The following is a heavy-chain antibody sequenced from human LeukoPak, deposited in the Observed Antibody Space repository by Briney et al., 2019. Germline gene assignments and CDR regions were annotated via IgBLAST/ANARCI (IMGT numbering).Heavy chain of an antibody. J-gene: IGHJ4*02. Sequence: PGGSLRLSCAASGFTFSNAWMSWVRQAPGKGLEWVGRIKSKTDGGTTDYAAPVKGRFTISRDDSKNTLYLQMNSLKTEDTAVYYCTTRFRGYDNADYWGQGTLVTVSS. CDR1: GFTFSNAW. V-gene: IGHV3-15*01. CDR2: IKSKTDGGTT. D-gene: IGHD3-9*01. CDR3: TTRFRGYDNADY.